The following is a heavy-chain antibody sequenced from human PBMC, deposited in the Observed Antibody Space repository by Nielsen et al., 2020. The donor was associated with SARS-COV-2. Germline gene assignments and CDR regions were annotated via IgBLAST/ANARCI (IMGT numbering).Heavy chain of an antibody. CDR1: GFTFSSYG. CDR2: IWYDGSNK. D-gene: IGHD2-8*01. V-gene: IGHV3-33*03. CDR3: AKFSTWSDDAFDI. Sequence: GESLKISCAASGFTFSSYGMHWVRQAPGKGLEWVAVIWYDGSNKYYADSVKGRFTISRDNAKNSLYLQMNSLRTEDTALYYCAKFSTWSDDAFDIWGQGTMVTVSS. J-gene: IGHJ3*02.